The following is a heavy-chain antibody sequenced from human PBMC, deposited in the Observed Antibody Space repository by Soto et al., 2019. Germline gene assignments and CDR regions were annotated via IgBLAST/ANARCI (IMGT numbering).Heavy chain of an antibody. Sequence: PSGTLSLTCXVSGGSISSSSYYWGWIRQPPGEGLEWIGSIYYSGSTYYTPSLQSRVAISVDTSKNQFSLKLNSVTAADTAVYYCARRTVNIRTFYSGLKTHCFDYWGQGTLVTVSS. J-gene: IGHJ4*02. D-gene: IGHD6-19*01. CDR3: ARRTVNIRTFYSGLKTHCFDY. CDR1: GGSISSSSYY. V-gene: IGHV4-39*01. CDR2: IYYSGST.